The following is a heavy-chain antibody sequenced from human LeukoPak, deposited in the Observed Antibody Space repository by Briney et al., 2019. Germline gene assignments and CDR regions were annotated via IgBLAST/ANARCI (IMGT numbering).Heavy chain of an antibody. Sequence: ASVKVSCKASGYTFTGYHMHWVRQAPGQGLQWMGWINPNSGGTNYAQKFQGRVTMTRDTSISTAYMELSRLRSDDTAVYYCARSRTGSTSYDILTGYYDRFHFDYGGLGTLVTVSS. CDR3: ARSRTGSTSYDILTGYYDRFHFDY. CDR2: INPNSGGT. D-gene: IGHD3-9*01. CDR1: GYTFTGYH. J-gene: IGHJ4*02. V-gene: IGHV1-2*02.